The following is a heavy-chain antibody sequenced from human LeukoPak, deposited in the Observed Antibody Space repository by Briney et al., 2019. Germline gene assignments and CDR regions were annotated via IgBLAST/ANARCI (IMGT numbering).Heavy chain of an antibody. CDR1: GYTFSSNY. CDR3: AKRDVTRFHS. V-gene: IGHV1-8*01. CDR2: MNPNSGTT. D-gene: IGHD3-10*02. Sequence: ASVKVSCKASGYTFSSNYWNWVRQARGQWLEWMGWMNPNSGTTDYPQKFQGRPTMTGNNSISTAYMELSRLRAETTAFYYWAKRDVTRFHSWGQGTLVTVSS. J-gene: IGHJ4*02.